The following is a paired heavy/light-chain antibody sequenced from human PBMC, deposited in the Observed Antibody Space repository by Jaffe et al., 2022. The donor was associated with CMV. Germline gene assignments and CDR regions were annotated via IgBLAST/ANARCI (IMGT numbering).Light chain of an antibody. Sequence: DIQMTQSPSSLSASVGDRVTITCRASQGISNYLAWYQQKPGNVPKLLIYAASTLQSGVPSRFSGSGSGTDFTLTISSLQPEDVATYYCQKYNNAPSLTFGGGTKVEIK. V-gene: IGKV1-27*01. CDR2: AAS. J-gene: IGKJ4*01. CDR3: QKYNNAPSLT. CDR1: QGISNY.
Heavy chain of an antibody. CDR2: INSDGSII. CDR3: TRGVAAARGNAFDI. Sequence: EVQLVESGGGLVQPGGSLRLSCTASGFTFNTYWMHWVRQAPGKGLVWVSRINSDGSIITYADSVQGRFTISRDNTKSTLYLQMNSLRAEDTAVYYCTRGVAAARGNAFDIWGHGTMVTVSS. CDR1: GFTFNTYW. J-gene: IGHJ3*02. D-gene: IGHD6-25*01. V-gene: IGHV3-74*01.